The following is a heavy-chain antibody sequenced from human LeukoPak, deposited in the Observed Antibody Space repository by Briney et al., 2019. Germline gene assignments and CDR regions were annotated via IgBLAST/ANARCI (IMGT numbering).Heavy chain of an antibody. J-gene: IGHJ6*03. CDR1: GGPISGYY. Sequence: PSETLSLTCAVSGGPISGYYWSWISQTPGKGLVWIAGINHSGSTSNNPSLKSRVTISVDTSNNEFSLKVSSVSAPETAVNYCARGWINYDSYYYYMDVWGKGTTVTTSS. CDR2: INHSGST. V-gene: IGHV4-34*01. CDR3: ARGWINYDSYYYYMDV. D-gene: IGHD3-22*01.